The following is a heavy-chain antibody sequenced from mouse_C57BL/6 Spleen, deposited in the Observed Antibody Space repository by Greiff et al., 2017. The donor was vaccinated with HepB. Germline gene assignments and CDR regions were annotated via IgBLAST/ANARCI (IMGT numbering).Heavy chain of an antibody. CDR2: INPNNGGT. Sequence: VQLQQSGPELVKPGASVKMSCKASGYTFTDYNMHWVKQSHGKSLEWIGYINPNNGGTSYNQKFKGKATLTVNKSSSTAYMELRSLTSEDSAVYYCARGDYGNYEGVHWGQGTLVTVSA. D-gene: IGHD2-1*01. CDR1: GYTFTDYN. J-gene: IGHJ3*01. CDR3: ARGDYGNYEGVH. V-gene: IGHV1-22*01.